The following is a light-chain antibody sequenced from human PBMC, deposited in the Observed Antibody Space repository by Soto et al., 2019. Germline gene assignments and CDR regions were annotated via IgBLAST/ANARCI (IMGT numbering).Light chain of an antibody. CDR2: GTS. J-gene: IGLJ3*02. CDR1: ASNIGANYD. CDR3: QSYDFTLGAFWV. Sequence: QSALTQPPSGSGAPGQRVTISCTGGASNIGANYDVHWYQQLPGAAPKLLIYGTSNRPSGVPDRFSGSKSGTSASLAITGLQAEDEAHYFCQSYDFTLGAFWVFGGGTKVTVL. V-gene: IGLV1-40*01.